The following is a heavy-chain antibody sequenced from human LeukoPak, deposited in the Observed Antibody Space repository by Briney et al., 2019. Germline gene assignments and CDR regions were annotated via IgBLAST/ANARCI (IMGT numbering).Heavy chain of an antibody. D-gene: IGHD2-21*02. CDR3: ARGGFYCGDDCYVDY. Sequence: PSETLSLTCAVYGGSLSYYYWSWIRQFPEKGLEWIGEINRSGSTNYNPSLKSRVSISVDTSKNQFSLKLSSVTAADTAIYYCARGGFYCGDDCYVDYWGQGALVTVSS. CDR1: GGSLSYYY. J-gene: IGHJ4*02. V-gene: IGHV4-34*01. CDR2: INRSGST.